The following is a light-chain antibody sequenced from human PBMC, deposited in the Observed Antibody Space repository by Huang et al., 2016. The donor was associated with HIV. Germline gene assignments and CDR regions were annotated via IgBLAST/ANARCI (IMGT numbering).Light chain of an antibody. V-gene: IGKV3-11*01. J-gene: IGKJ2*01. CDR1: QSVSSY. Sequence: ELVLTQSPATLSLSPGQRATLSCRASQSVSSYVSWYQQKPGQATRLIIDDTSKRATGVPARFSGSGSGTDFTLTINRLEPEDFAVYYCQQHSNWPLLGQGTKLEI. CDR2: DTS. CDR3: QQHSNWPL.